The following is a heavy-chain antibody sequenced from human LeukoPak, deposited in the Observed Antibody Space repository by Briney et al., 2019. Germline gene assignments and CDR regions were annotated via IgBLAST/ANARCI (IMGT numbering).Heavy chain of an antibody. V-gene: IGHV4-34*01. CDR1: SGSLNGYY. D-gene: IGHD3-16*01. CDR3: ARPLARGRDDAFDI. CDR2: IYHSGST. Sequence: SETLSLTCALYSGSLNGYYWSWIRQPPGRGLEWLGEIYHSGSTNYNPSLKSRVTISVDTSKNQFSLKLSSVTAADTAVYYCARPLARGRDDAFDIWGQGTMVTVSS. J-gene: IGHJ3*02.